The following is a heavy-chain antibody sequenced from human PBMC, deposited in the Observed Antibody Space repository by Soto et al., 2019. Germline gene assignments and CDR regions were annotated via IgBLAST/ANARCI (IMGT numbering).Heavy chain of an antibody. CDR3: ARGPPSYYDSSGYYKYFDY. J-gene: IGHJ4*02. Sequence: ASEKVSCKASGYTFTSYGISWVRQAPGQGLEWMGWISAYNGNTNYAQKLQGRVTMTTDTSTSTAYMELRSLRSDDTAVYYCARGPPSYYDSSGYYKYFDYWGQGTLVTVSS. CDR2: ISAYNGNT. CDR1: GYTFTSYG. D-gene: IGHD3-22*01. V-gene: IGHV1-18*01.